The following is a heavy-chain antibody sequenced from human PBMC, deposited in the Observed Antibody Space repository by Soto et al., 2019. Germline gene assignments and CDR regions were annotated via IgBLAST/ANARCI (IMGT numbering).Heavy chain of an antibody. Sequence: PGESLKISCKGSGYSFTTYWIGWVRQMPGKGLEFMGIIYPGDSETRLSPSFQGQVTISADKSISAAYLQWSSLKASDTAMYYGARRYCSSTSCYYFDYWGHGTLVTVSS. CDR3: ARRYCSSTSCYYFDY. CDR1: GYSFTTYW. J-gene: IGHJ4*01. D-gene: IGHD2-2*01. CDR2: IYPGDSET. V-gene: IGHV5-51*01.